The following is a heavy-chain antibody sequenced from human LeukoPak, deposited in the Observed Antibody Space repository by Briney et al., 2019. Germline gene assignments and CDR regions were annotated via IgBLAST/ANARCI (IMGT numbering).Heavy chain of an antibody. CDR2: ISSSSSTI. CDR1: GFTFSSYS. J-gene: IGHJ4*02. D-gene: IGHD6-13*01. V-gene: IGHV3-48*01. CDR3: AKARADSSSWYLLGY. Sequence: GGSLRLSCAASGFTFSSYSMNWVRQAPGKGLEWVSYISSSSSTIYYADSVKGRFTISRDNSKNTLYLQMNSLRAEDTAVYYCAKARADSSSWYLLGYWGQGTLVTVSS.